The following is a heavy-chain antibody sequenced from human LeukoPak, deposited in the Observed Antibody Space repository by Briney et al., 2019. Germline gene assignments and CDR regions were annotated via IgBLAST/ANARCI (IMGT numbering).Heavy chain of an antibody. Sequence: GGSLRLSCAASGFTFSSYWMHWVRQAPGKGLEWVALIWYDGSNKYYADSVKGRFTISRDNSKNTQYLQMNSLRAEDTAVYYCARRAADAFDIWGQGTMVTVSS. CDR2: IWYDGSNK. D-gene: IGHD6-13*01. J-gene: IGHJ3*02. V-gene: IGHV3-33*08. CDR1: GFTFSSYW. CDR3: ARRAADAFDI.